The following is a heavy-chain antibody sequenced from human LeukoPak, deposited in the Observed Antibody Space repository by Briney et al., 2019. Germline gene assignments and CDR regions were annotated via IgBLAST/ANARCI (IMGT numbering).Heavy chain of an antibody. D-gene: IGHD6-13*01. CDR2: ISGSGGNT. Sequence: GGSLRLSCAASGFTFSTYAMSWVRQAPGKGLEWVSGISGSGGNTYYADSVKGRFTISRDNSKNTLYLQMNTLGAEDTAVYYCANGGSSTWYGSQDAFDIWGQGTVVTVSS. V-gene: IGHV3-23*01. CDR3: ANGGSSTWYGSQDAFDI. J-gene: IGHJ3*02. CDR1: GFTFSTYA.